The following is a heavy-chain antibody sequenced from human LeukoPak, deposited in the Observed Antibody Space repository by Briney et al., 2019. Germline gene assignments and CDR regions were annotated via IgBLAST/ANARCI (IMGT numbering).Heavy chain of an antibody. J-gene: IGHJ6*02. D-gene: IGHD4-23*01. V-gene: IGHV3-74*01. CDR3: ARVSVGPAVVTPGLELYYYYGMDV. CDR1: GFTFSTYW. Sequence: GGSLRLSCAASGFTFSTYWMHWVRQAPGKGLVWVSLIYNDASSTTYADSVKGRFTISRDNAKNTLYLQMNSLRAEDTAVYYCARVSVGPAVVTPGLELYYYYGMDVWGQGTTVTVSS. CDR2: IYNDASST.